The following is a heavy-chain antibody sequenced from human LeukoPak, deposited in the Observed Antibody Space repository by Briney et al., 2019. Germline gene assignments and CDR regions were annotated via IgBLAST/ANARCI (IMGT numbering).Heavy chain of an antibody. CDR2: ISGSNSYI. D-gene: IGHD3-16*01. CDR3: AKVTMGDVWFDP. CDR1: GFTFSSYS. J-gene: IGHJ5*02. Sequence: GGSLRLSCAASGFTFSSYSMNWVRQAPGKGLEWVSSISGSNSYIYYADSMKGRFTISRDNAKNSLYLQMNSLRAEDTAVYYCAKVTMGDVWFDPWGQRTLVTVSS. V-gene: IGHV3-21*01.